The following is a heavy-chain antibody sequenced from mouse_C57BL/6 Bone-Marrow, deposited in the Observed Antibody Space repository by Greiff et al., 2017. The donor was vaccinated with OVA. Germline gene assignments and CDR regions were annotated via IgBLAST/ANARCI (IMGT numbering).Heavy chain of an antibody. CDR1: GFSFTSYG. D-gene: IGHD1-1*01. J-gene: IGHJ4*01. CDR2: IWGDGSS. Sequence: VKLVESGPGLVAPSQSLSITCTVSGFSFTSYGVSWVRQPPGKGLEWLGVIWGDGSSNYHSALISRLSISKDNSKSQVYLRLNSLQTDDTATDDSANYYYGRAMDYWGQGTSGTVSS. CDR3: ANYYYGRAMDY. V-gene: IGHV2-3*01.